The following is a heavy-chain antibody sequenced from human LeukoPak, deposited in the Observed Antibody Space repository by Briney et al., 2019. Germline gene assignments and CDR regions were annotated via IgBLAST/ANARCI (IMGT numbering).Heavy chain of an antibody. CDR3: ARDYYGDLYSYYYYYMDV. J-gene: IGHJ6*03. Sequence: SETLSLTCTASGGSISSSSYYWGWTRQPPGKGLEWIGSIYYSGSTYYNPSLKSRVTISVDTSKNQFSLKLSSVTAADTAVYYCARDYYGDLYSYYYYYMDVWGKGTTVTVSS. CDR1: GGSISSSSYY. D-gene: IGHD4-17*01. V-gene: IGHV4-39*07. CDR2: IYYSGST.